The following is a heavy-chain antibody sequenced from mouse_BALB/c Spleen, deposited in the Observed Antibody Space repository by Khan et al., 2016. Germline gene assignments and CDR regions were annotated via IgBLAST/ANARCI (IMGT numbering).Heavy chain of an antibody. Sequence: EVQLQESGPGLVKPSQSLSLTCTVTGYSITSDYAWNWIRQFPGNKLEWMGYISYSGSTSYNPSLKSRISITRDPSKNQVFLQLNSVTTEDTAAYYCAATVVAPRFDYWGQGTLVTVSA. V-gene: IGHV3-2*02. J-gene: IGHJ3*01. D-gene: IGHD1-1*01. CDR1: GYSITSDYA. CDR3: AATVVAPRFDY. CDR2: ISYSGST.